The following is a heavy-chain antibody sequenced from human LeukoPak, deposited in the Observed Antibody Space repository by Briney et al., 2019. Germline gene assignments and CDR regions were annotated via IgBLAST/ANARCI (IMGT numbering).Heavy chain of an antibody. Sequence: PSETLSLTCTVSSASITTTSYWWGWIRQPPGKGLEWVGRIFYTGDTHYNPSLRSRVALSVDTSTNEFSLKLSSVTAADTAIYYCARQRGLGLWYFDYWGRGTLVTVSS. CDR3: ARQRGLGLWYFDY. V-gene: IGHV4-39*01. CDR2: IFYTGDT. CDR1: SASITTTSYW. J-gene: IGHJ4*02. D-gene: IGHD3-16*01.